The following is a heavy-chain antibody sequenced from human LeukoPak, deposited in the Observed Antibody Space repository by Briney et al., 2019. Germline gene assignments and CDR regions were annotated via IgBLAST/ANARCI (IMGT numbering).Heavy chain of an antibody. CDR2: IWYDGSNK. CDR3: AAEHDGFDI. V-gene: IGHV3-33*03. J-gene: IGHJ3*02. Sequence: PGGSLRLSCAASGFTFSSYGMHWVRQAPGKGLEWVAVIWYDGSNKYYADSVKGRFTISRDNAKNTLYLQMNSLRADDTAVYYCAAEHDGFDIWGQGTMVTVSS. CDR1: GFTFSSYG.